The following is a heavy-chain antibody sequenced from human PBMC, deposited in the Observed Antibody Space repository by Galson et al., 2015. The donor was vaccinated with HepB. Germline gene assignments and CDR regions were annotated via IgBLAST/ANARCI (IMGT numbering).Heavy chain of an antibody. V-gene: IGHV3-73*01. CDR2: IRSKANSYAT. J-gene: IGHJ5*02. D-gene: IGHD3-3*01. CDR1: GFTFSGSA. Sequence: SLRLSCAASGFTFSGSAMHWVRQASGKGLEWVGRIRSKANSYATAYAASVKGRFTISRDDSKNTAYLQMNSLKTEDTAVYYCTRRHDYDFWSGCDPWGQGTLVTVSS. CDR3: TRRHDYDFWSGCDP.